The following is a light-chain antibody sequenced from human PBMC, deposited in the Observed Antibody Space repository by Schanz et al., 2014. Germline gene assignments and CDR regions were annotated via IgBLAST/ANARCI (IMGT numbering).Light chain of an antibody. J-gene: IGLJ2*01. CDR3: CSYAGTSTPVV. Sequence: QSALTQPRSVSGSPGQSVTISCTGTSSDVGGYNYVSWYQQHPGKAPKLMIYEVSKRPSGISNRFSGSKSGNTASLTISGLQAEDEADYYCCSYAGTSTPVVFGGGTKVTVL. CDR2: EVS. CDR1: SSDVGGYNY. V-gene: IGLV2-23*02.